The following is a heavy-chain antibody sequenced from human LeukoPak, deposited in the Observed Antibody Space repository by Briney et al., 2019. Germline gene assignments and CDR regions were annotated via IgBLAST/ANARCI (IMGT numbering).Heavy chain of an antibody. Sequence: SETLSLTCAVYGGSFSGYYWSWIRQPPGKGLEWIGEINHSGSTNYNPSLKSRVTISVDTSKNQFSLKLSSVTAADTAVYYCARRHDNGDYVCDYWGQGTLVTVSS. D-gene: IGHD4-17*01. CDR1: GGSFSGYY. J-gene: IGHJ4*02. V-gene: IGHV4-34*01. CDR2: INHSGST. CDR3: ARRHDNGDYVCDY.